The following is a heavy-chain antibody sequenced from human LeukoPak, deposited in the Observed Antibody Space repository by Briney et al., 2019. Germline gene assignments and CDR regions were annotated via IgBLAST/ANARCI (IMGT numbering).Heavy chain of an antibody. D-gene: IGHD3-10*01. CDR2: INHSGST. CDR3: ARDGVPNY. Sequence: PSETLSLTCAVYGGSFSGYYWSWIRQPPGKGLEWIGEINHSGSTNYNPSLKSRVTISVDTSKNQFSLELTSVTAADTAVYYCARDGVPNYWGQGTLDTVSS. V-gene: IGHV4-34*01. CDR1: GGSFSGYY. J-gene: IGHJ4*02.